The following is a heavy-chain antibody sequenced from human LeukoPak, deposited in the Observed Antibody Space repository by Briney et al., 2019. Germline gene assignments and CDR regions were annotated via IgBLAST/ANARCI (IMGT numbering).Heavy chain of an antibody. CDR1: GGSISSYY. D-gene: IGHD5-18*01. Sequence: PSETLSLTCTVSGGSISSYYWSWIRQPPGKGLKWIGNIYYSGYTTYSPSLRSRVTISVDTSKNQFSLKLSSVTAADTAVYYCARTTEGGYTYDYFYYYYMDVWGKGTTVTISS. CDR2: IYYSGYT. V-gene: IGHV4-59*01. CDR3: ARTTEGGYTYDYFYYYYMDV. J-gene: IGHJ6*03.